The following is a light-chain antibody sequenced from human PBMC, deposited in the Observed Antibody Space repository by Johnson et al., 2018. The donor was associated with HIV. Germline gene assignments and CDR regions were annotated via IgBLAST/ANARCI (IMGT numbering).Light chain of an antibody. CDR3: GTWDSSLRSGF. V-gene: IGLV1-51*01. CDR2: DTI. CDR1: SSNIGSHY. J-gene: IGLJ1*01. Sequence: QSMLTQPPSVSAAPGQKVTISCSGSSSNIGSHYVSWYQQVPGTAPRLVIYDTIKRHSGTPDRFSGSKSGTSATLGITGLQTGDEADYYCGTWDSSLRSGFFGTGTKVTVL.